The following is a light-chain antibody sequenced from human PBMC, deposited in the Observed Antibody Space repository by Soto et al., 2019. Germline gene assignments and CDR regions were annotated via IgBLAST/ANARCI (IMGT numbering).Light chain of an antibody. V-gene: IGLV2-14*01. CDR3: TAYTGSSTSYV. CDR2: EVS. J-gene: IGLJ1*01. CDR1: SSDVGGYNY. Sequence: QSALTQPASVSGSPGQSITISCTGTSSDVGGYNYVSWYQQHPGKAPKLMIYEVSNRPSGVSNRFSGSKSGNTASLTISGLQAEDEADYYCTAYTGSSTSYVFGTGTKVTVL.